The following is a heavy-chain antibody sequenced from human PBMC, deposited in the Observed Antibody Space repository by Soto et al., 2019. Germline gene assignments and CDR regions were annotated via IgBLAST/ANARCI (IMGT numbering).Heavy chain of an antibody. CDR3: AKRTVGWYFDL. D-gene: IGHD4-17*01. CDR1: GFTFSSYA. J-gene: IGHJ2*01. V-gene: IGHV3-23*01. CDR2: ISGSGGST. Sequence: TASGFTFSSYAMSWVRQAPGKGLEWVSAISGSGGSTYYADSVKGRFTISRDNSKNTLYLQMNRLRAEDTAVYYCAKRTVGWYFDLWGRGTLVNVS.